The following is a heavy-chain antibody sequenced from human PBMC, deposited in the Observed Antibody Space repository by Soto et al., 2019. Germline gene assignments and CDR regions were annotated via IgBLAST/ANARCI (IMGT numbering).Heavy chain of an antibody. J-gene: IGHJ3*01. CDR2: VYHGGNT. V-gene: IGHV4-38-2*02. D-gene: IGHD2-15*01. CDR3: ARARWYDAFNV. CDR1: GASIIVFY. Sequence: TSETLCLTCTVSGASIIVFYWGWIRKHPGKGLEWIGSVYHGGNTYYNPSLKSRVSISIDLSKNQFSLKLTSVTAADTAAYYCARARWYDAFNVWGQGTVVTVSS.